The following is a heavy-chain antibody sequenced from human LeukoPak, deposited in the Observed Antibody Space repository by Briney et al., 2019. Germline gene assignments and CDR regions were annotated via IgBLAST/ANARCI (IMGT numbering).Heavy chain of an antibody. Sequence: ETLSLTCTVSGGSISSYYWSWIRQPPGKGLEWIGYIYYSGSTNYNPSLKSRVTISVDTSKNQFSLELSSVTAADTAVYYCARDWAVAGFYGMDVWGQGTTVTVSS. CDR2: IYYSGST. D-gene: IGHD6-19*01. J-gene: IGHJ6*02. CDR3: ARDWAVAGFYGMDV. CDR1: GGSISSYY. V-gene: IGHV4-59*01.